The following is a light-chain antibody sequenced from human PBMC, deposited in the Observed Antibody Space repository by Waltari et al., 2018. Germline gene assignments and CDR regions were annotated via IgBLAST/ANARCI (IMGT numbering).Light chain of an antibody. CDR2: DAS. V-gene: IGKV1-33*01. Sequence: DIQMTQSPSSPSASVGDRVTITCQASQDISNYLNWYQQKPGKAPKLLIYDASNLEGGVPSRFSGSGSGTDFTFTISSLQPEDIATYYCQQYDDLLTFGGGTKVEIK. J-gene: IGKJ4*01. CDR1: QDISNY. CDR3: QQYDDLLT.